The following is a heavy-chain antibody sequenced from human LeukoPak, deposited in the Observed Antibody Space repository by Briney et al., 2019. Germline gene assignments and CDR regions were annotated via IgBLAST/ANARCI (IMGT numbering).Heavy chain of an antibody. CDR3: ARGRVYYDILTGYYYTLPFDY. CDR1: GGSISSYY. CDR2: INHSGST. J-gene: IGHJ4*02. V-gene: IGHV4-34*01. D-gene: IGHD3-9*01. Sequence: SETLSLTCTVSGGSISSYYWSWIRQPPGKGLEWIGEINHSGSTNYNPSLKSRVTISVDTSKNQFSLKLSSVTAADTAVYYCARGRVYYDILTGYYYTLPFDYWGQGTLVTVSS.